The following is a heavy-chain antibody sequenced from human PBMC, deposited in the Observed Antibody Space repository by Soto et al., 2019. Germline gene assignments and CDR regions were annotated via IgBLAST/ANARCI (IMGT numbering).Heavy chain of an antibody. V-gene: IGHV3-74*01. CDR3: VRGRPVDY. CDR2: ISPDGSSK. J-gene: IGHJ4*02. Sequence: EVQLVESGGGLVQPGGSLRLSCVASGLTFSSSWMYWVRQAPGKGLVWVSRISPDGSSKSYADSVKGRFTLSRDNAKNTLYLQMDSPGVEDTAVYYCVRGRPVDYWGQGTLVTVSS. CDR1: GLTFSSSW.